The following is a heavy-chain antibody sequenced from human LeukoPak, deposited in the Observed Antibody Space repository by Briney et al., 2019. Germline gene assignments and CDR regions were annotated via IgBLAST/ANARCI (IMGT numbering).Heavy chain of an antibody. Sequence: SVKVSCKASGGTFSSYAISWVRQAPGQGLEWMGGIIPIFGTANYALKFQGRVTITTDESTSTAYMELSSLRSEDTAVYYCARDPAAGLGYFDYWGQGTLVTVSS. CDR1: GGTFSSYA. CDR3: ARDPAAGLGYFDY. D-gene: IGHD6-13*01. J-gene: IGHJ4*02. V-gene: IGHV1-69*05. CDR2: IIPIFGTA.